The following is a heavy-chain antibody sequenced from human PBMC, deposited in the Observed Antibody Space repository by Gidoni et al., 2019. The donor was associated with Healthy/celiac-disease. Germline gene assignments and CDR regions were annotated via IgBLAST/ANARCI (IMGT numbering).Heavy chain of an antibody. CDR1: GFTFSSYA. Sequence: EVQLLESGGGLVQPGGSLSLSCAASGFTFSSYAMSWVRQAPGKGLAWVSAISGSGGSTYYADSVKGRFTISRDNSKNTLYLQMNSLRAEDTAVYYCAKDILGLQSHFDYWGQGTLVTVSS. CDR3: AKDILGLQSHFDY. J-gene: IGHJ4*02. D-gene: IGHD4-4*01. V-gene: IGHV3-23*01. CDR2: ISGSGGST.